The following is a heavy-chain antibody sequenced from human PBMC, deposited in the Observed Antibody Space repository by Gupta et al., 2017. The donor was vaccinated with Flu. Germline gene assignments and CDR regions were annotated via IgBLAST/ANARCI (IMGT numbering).Heavy chain of an antibody. J-gene: IGHJ4*02. CDR2: IKQDGSEK. CDR3: ARDSGNFYIDY. Sequence: SWVRQAPGKGLEWVANIKQDGSEKYYGDSVKGRFTISRDNAKNSQYLKMNNLRAEDTALYYCARDSGNFYIDYWGQGTLVTVSS. D-gene: IGHD1-26*01. V-gene: IGHV3-7*01.